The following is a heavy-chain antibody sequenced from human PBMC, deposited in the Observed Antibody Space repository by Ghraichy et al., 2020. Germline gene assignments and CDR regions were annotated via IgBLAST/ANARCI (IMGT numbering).Heavy chain of an antibody. D-gene: IGHD2-15*01. CDR3: ARGGYCSGGSCPGYYYYYGMDV. CDR1: GGSISSYY. J-gene: IGHJ6*02. Sequence: SETLSLTCTVSGGSISSYYWSWIRQPPGKGLEWIGYIYYSGSTNYNPSLKSRVTISVDTSKNQFSLKLSSVTAADTAVYYCARGGYCSGGSCPGYYYYYGMDVWGQGTTVTVSS. V-gene: IGHV4-59*01. CDR2: IYYSGST.